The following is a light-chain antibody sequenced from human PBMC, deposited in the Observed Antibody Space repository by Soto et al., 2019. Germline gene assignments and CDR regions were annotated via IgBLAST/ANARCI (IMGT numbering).Light chain of an antibody. CDR2: DVS. CDR1: SSDIGDYKY. V-gene: IGLV2-14*03. CDR3: SSYTTDISPYV. Sequence: QSALTQPASVSGSPGQSITISCTGTSSDIGDYKYVSWYQQHPGNPPKLIIYDVSDRPSGVSNRFSGSKSGNTASLTISGLQAEDEANYYCSSYTTDISPYVFGTGTKLTVL. J-gene: IGLJ1*01.